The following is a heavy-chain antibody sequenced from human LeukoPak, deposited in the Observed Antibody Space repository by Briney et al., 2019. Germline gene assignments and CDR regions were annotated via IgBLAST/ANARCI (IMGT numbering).Heavy chain of an antibody. Sequence: ASVKVSCKASGYTFTGYYVHWVRQAPGQGLEWMGRINPNSGGTNYAQKFQGRVTMTSDTSINTAYMELSSLGSDDTAVYYCVREFFYDSGGSDYWGQGTLVTVSS. V-gene: IGHV1-2*06. D-gene: IGHD3-22*01. CDR2: INPNSGGT. CDR3: VREFFYDSGGSDY. CDR1: GYTFTGYY. J-gene: IGHJ4*02.